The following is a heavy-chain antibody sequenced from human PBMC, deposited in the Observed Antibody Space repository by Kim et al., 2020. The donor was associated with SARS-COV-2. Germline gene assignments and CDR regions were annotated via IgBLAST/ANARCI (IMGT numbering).Heavy chain of an antibody. D-gene: IGHD6-13*01. J-gene: IGHJ5*02. V-gene: IGHV4-39*01. CDR3: ARQGYSSSWYARWFDP. Sequence: SLKSRVTISVDTSKNQFSLKLSSVTAADTAVYYCARQGYSSSWYARWFDPWGQGTLVTVSS.